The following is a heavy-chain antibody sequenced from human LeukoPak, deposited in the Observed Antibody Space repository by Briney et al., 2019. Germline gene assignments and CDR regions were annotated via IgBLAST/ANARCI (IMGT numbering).Heavy chain of an antibody. Sequence: PSETLSLTCTVSGGCISGYYWNWTRQPPGKGLEWIGHIYYSGSSSYNPSLSSRVTISVDTSKNQFSLRLSSVTAADTAMYYCAARLTYSYAIDYWGQGTLVTVSS. CDR1: GGCISGYY. V-gene: IGHV4-59*01. J-gene: IGHJ4*02. CDR3: AARLTYSYAIDY. D-gene: IGHD5-18*01. CDR2: IYYSGSS.